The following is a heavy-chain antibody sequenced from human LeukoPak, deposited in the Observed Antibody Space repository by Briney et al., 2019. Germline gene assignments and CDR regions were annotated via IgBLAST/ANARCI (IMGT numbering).Heavy chain of an antibody. CDR3: ARRSPLVAVGTAHCYDY. CDR2: ISYSGNT. V-gene: IGHV4-39*01. D-gene: IGHD2-8*02. CDR1: GNSISSTNYF. Sequence: SETLSLTCTVSGNSISSTNYFWGWIRQPPGKGLEWIGEISYSGNTYYNPSLKSRVTISIDTSKNQFSLKLNSMSASDTALYFCARRSPLVAVGTAHCYDYWGPGTLVTVSS. J-gene: IGHJ4*02.